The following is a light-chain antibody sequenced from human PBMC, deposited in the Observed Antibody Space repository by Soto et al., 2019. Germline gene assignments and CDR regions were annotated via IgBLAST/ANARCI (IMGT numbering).Light chain of an antibody. J-gene: IGKJ1*01. CDR1: QSVSSSY. Sequence: EIVLTQSPGTLSLSPGERATPSCRASQSVSSSYLAWYQQKPGQAPRLLIYGASSRATVIPDRFSGSGSGTDFTLTISRLEPEDFAVYYSQQYGSSPSWTFGQGTKVDIK. CDR3: QQYGSSPSWT. CDR2: GAS. V-gene: IGKV3-20*01.